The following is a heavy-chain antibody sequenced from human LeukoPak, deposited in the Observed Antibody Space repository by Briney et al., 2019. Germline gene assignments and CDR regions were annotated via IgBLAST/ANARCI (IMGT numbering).Heavy chain of an antibody. Sequence: SETLSLTCAVYGGSFSGYYWSWIRQPPGKGLEWIGEINHSGSTNYNPSLKSRVTISVDTSKNQFSLKLSSVTAADTAVYYCARLLSLRVLWFGELMDYWGQGTLVTVSS. D-gene: IGHD3-10*01. J-gene: IGHJ4*02. V-gene: IGHV4-34*01. CDR2: INHSGST. CDR1: GGSFSGYY. CDR3: ARLLSLRVLWFGELMDY.